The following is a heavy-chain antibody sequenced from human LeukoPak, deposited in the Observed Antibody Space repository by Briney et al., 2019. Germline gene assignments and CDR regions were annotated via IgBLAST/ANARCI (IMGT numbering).Heavy chain of an antibody. Sequence: EASVKVSCKASGYTFTSYGFSWVRQAPGQGLEWMGWISTHNGNTKYAQKLQGRVTMTTDTSTSTAHMELRSLRPDDTAAYYCARGGYYYDSSGYYTFDYWGQGTLVTVSS. J-gene: IGHJ4*02. D-gene: IGHD3-22*01. CDR2: ISTHNGNT. V-gene: IGHV1-18*01. CDR3: ARGGYYYDSSGYYTFDY. CDR1: GYTFTSYG.